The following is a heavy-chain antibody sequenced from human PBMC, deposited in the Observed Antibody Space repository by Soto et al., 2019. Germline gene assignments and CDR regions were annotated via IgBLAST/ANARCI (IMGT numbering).Heavy chain of an antibody. V-gene: IGHV1-69*13. Sequence: ASVKVSCKASGGTFSSYAISWVRQAPGQGLEWMGGIIPIFGTANYAQKFQGRVTITADESTSTAYMALSSLRSEDTAVYYCARSSYTIFGVVTRTIYGIDVWGQGTTLTVSS. CDR3: ARSSYTIFGVVTRTIYGIDV. CDR2: IIPIFGTA. D-gene: IGHD3-3*01. J-gene: IGHJ6*02. CDR1: GGTFSSYA.